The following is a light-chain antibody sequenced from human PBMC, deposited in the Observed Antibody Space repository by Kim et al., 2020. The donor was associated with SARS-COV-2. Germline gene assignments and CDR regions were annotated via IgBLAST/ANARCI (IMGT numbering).Light chain of an antibody. V-gene: IGKV1-8*01. CDR2: AAS. CDR3: QQYYSYPPLT. Sequence: STGDRVTITCRASQGISSYLAWYQQKPGKAPKLRIYAASTLQSGVPSRFSGSGSGTDFTLTISCLQSEDFATYYCQQYYSYPPLTFGGGTKVEIK. CDR1: QGISSY. J-gene: IGKJ4*01.